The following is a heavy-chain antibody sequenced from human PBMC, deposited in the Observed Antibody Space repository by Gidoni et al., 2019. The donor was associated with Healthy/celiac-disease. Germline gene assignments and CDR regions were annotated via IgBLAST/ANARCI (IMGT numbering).Heavy chain of an antibody. D-gene: IGHD4-17*01. J-gene: IGHJ6*02. Sequence: QVQLQESGPGLVKPSETLSLTCTVSGGSISSYYWSWIRQPPGKGLEWIGYIYYSGSTNYNPSLKSRVTISVDTSKNQFSLKLSSVTAADTAVYYCARDTYLGRGSTVVTHHYYYGMDVWGQGTTVTVSS. CDR1: GGSISSYY. CDR3: ARDTYLGRGSTVVTHHYYYGMDV. V-gene: IGHV4-59*01. CDR2: IYYSGST.